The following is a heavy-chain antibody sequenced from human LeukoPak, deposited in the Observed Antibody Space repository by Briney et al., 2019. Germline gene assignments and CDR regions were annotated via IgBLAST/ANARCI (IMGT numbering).Heavy chain of an antibody. CDR3: ARVGITMVRGVIGSWFDP. Sequence: SVKVSCKASGGTFSSYAISWVRQAPGQGLEWMGGIIPIFGTANYAQKFQGRVTITADESTSTAYMELSSLRSEDTAVYYCARVGITMVRGVIGSWFDPWGQGTLVTVSS. CDR2: IIPIFGTA. V-gene: IGHV1-69*13. J-gene: IGHJ5*02. D-gene: IGHD3-10*01. CDR1: GGTFSSYA.